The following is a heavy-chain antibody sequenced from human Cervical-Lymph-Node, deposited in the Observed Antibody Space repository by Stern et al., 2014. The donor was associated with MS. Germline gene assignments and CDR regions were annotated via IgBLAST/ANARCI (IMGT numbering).Heavy chain of an antibody. CDR1: GFSLSSSEVS. CDR2: IYGDDDK. CDR3: AHSRRSGLIWFGRLSNFGH. Sequence: QVTLKESGPTLVKPTQTLTLTCTFSGFSLSSSEVSVGWIRQAPGKAPEWLALIYGDDDKLYTSSLKSRLTITKDTSKNQVVLTMTNMDPVDTATYYCAHSRRSGLIWFGRLSNFGHWGQGILVTVSS. D-gene: IGHD3-10*01. V-gene: IGHV2-5*02. J-gene: IGHJ4*02.